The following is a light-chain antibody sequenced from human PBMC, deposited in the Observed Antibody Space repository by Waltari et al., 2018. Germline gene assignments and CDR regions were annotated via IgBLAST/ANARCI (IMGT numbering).Light chain of an antibody. CDR1: QSVSNN. Sequence: EIVLTQSPTSLSVSPGEGTTLSCRASQSVSNNLAWYQQKPGQAPRLLLSDASTRATGFPARFSGSGSGTEFTLTISSLQSEDFAVYYCQQYSDWPYTFGQGTKGGIK. J-gene: IGKJ2*01. CDR2: DAS. V-gene: IGKV3-15*01. CDR3: QQYSDWPYT.